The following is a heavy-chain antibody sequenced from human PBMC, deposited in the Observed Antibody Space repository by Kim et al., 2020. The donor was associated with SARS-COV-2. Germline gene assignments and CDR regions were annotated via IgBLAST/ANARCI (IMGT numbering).Heavy chain of an antibody. V-gene: IGHV3-53*01. D-gene: IGHD3-10*01. CDR3: ARSFGELSDYYYYYGMDV. CDR1: GFTVSSNY. J-gene: IGHJ6*02. CDR2: IYSGGST. Sequence: GGSLRLSCAASGFTVSSNYMSWVRQAPGKGLEWVSVIYSGGSTYYADSVKGRFTISRDNSKNTLHLQMNSLRAEDTAVYYCARSFGELSDYYYYYGMDVWGQGTTVTVSS.